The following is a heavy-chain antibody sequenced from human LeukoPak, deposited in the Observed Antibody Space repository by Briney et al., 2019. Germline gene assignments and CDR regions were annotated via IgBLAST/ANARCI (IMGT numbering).Heavy chain of an antibody. D-gene: IGHD3-3*01. CDR3: ARDPTEDFWSGFYSYFDF. V-gene: IGHV1-18*01. CDR2: ISTYNGNT. J-gene: IGHJ4*02. CDR1: GYTFTTYG. Sequence: GASVKVSCKASGYTFTTYGISWVQQAPGQGLEWMGWISTYNGNTHYAQKFQGRVTMTTDTSTSTAYMELRSLRSDDTAVYYCARDPTEDFWSGFYSYFDFWGQGTLVTVSS.